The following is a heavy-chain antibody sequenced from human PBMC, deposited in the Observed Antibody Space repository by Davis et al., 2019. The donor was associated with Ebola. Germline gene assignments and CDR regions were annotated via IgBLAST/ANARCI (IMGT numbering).Heavy chain of an antibody. D-gene: IGHD3-22*01. J-gene: IGHJ4*02. CDR1: GGSISSYY. CDR3: ARASVRSGYYARYYFDY. V-gene: IGHV4-59*01. Sequence: SETLSLTCTVSGGSISSYYWSWIRQPPGKGLEWIGYIYYSGSTNYNPSLKSRVTISVDTSKNQFSLKLSSVTAADTAVYYCARASVRSGYYARYYFDYWGQGTLVTVSS. CDR2: IYYSGST.